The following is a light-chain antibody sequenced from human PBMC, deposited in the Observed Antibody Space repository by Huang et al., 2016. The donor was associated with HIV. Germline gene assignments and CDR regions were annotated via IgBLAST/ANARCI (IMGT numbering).Light chain of an antibody. CDR3: QQYNDWPPWT. J-gene: IGKJ1*01. CDR1: QSISTN. V-gene: IGKV3-15*01. Sequence: IVMTQSPATLSVSPGERATPSCTASQSISTNLAWYQQNPGRAPRLLLYGASTRAPGIPARFGGSGSGTEFTLTISSLQSEDFAVYYCQQYNDWPPWTFGQGTKVEIK. CDR2: GAS.